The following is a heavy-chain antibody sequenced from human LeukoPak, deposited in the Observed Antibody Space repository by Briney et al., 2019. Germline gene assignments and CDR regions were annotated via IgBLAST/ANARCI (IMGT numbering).Heavy chain of an antibody. V-gene: IGHV1-46*01. CDR1: GYTFTSYY. CDR3: ARGPGITIFRVVMIEELDY. CDR2: INPSGGST. J-gene: IGHJ4*02. Sequence: ASVKVSCKASGYTFTSYYMHWVRQAPGQGLEWMGIINPSGGSTSYAQKFQGRVTMTRDTSTSTVYMELSSLRSEDTAVYYCARGPGITIFRVVMIEELDYWGQGTLVTVSS. D-gene: IGHD3-3*01.